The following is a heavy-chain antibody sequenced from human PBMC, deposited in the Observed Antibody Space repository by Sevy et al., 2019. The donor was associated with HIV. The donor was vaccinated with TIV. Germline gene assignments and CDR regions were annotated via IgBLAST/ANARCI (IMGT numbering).Heavy chain of an antibody. CDR1: GFTVSSNY. D-gene: IGHD3-16*01. Sequence: GGSLRLSCAASGFTVSSNYMSWVRQAPGKGLEWVSVIYSGGSTYYADSVKGRFTISRDNSKNTLYLQMNSLRAEDTAVYYCARDGGPCGGNSFYYYGMDVWGQGTTVTVSS. CDR3: ARDGGPCGGNSFYYYGMDV. J-gene: IGHJ6*02. CDR2: IYSGGST. V-gene: IGHV3-53*01.